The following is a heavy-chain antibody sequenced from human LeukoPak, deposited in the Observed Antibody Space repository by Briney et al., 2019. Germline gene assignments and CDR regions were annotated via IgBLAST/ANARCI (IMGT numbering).Heavy chain of an antibody. CDR2: FYRDDDK. CDR1: GFSRTTRGVG. J-gene: IGHJ4*02. D-gene: IGHD3-9*01. Sequence: SGPTLVNPPQTLTLTCSFSGFSRTTRGVGVGWIRQPPGKALEWLALFYRDDDKRYSPSLKSRVTITKDTSQNQVVLTMTNMDPVDTATYYCARRVITIGWLDYWGQGIMVTVSS. CDR3: ARRVITIGWLDY. V-gene: IGHV2-5*02.